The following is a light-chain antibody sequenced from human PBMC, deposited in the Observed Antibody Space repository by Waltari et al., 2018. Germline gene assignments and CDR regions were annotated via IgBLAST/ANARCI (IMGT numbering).Light chain of an antibody. V-gene: IGKV3-20*01. CDR3: QQYGTSLSWT. CDR1: QSVNSKF. J-gene: IGKJ1*01. CDR2: GAA. Sequence: EIVLTQSPGTLSLSPGERATLSCRASQSVNSKFLAWYQQKPGQAPRLLIYGAASRATGIPDRFMGSGSETDFSLTISRLEPEDFAVYYCQQYGTSLSWTFGQGTKVEIK.